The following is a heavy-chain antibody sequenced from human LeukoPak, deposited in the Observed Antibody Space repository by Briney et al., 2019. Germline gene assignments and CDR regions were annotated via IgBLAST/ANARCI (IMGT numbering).Heavy chain of an antibody. D-gene: IGHD3-3*01. CDR3: ARGFWSGPYYYYGMDV. CDR2: IIPILGIA. Sequence: SVKVPCKASGGTFSSYAISWVRQAPGQGLEWMGRIIPILGIANYAQKFQGRVTITADKSTSTAYMEPSSLRSEDTAVYYCARGFWSGPYYYYGMDVWGQGATVTVSS. J-gene: IGHJ6*02. CDR1: GGTFSSYA. V-gene: IGHV1-69*04.